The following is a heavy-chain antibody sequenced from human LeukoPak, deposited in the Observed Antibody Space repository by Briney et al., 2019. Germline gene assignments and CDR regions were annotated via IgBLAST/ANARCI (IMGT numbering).Heavy chain of an antibody. D-gene: IGHD2-2*01. CDR1: GYTFTNYG. Sequence: ASVKVSCKASGYTFTNYGISWVRQAPGQGLEWMGWISAYNGNTNYAQKLQGRVTMTTDTSTSTAYMELKSLRPDDTAVYYCARDDWDIVVVPTTTLYYFDYWGQGTLVTVSS. J-gene: IGHJ4*02. V-gene: IGHV1-18*01. CDR2: ISAYNGNT. CDR3: ARDDWDIVVVPTTTLYYFDY.